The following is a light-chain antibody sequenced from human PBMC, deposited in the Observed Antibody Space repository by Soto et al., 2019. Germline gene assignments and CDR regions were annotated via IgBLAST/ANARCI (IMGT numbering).Light chain of an antibody. CDR3: RQYDSLPLP. Sequence: DIQMTQAPSSLSARVGDRITITCQASQDVGVYLDCYQQKPGKAPKVLIYDASSLKTGVPSRFSGSGSGTLFTLTISSLQPEDFATYYCRQYDSLPLPFGGGTKVEIK. CDR2: DAS. J-gene: IGKJ4*01. V-gene: IGKV1-33*01. CDR1: QDVGVY.